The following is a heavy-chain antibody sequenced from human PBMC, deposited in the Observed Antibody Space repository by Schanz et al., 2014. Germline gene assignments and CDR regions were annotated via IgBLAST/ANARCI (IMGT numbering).Heavy chain of an antibody. V-gene: IGHV1-69*08. D-gene: IGHD3-22*01. CDR1: GGTFSSDT. J-gene: IGHJ5*01. CDR2: IVPIAGIT. Sequence: QVHLVQSGAEVKKPGSSVKVSCKASGGTFSSDTFSWVRQAPGQGLEWMGRIVPIAGITNYAQRFQGRVTITADKSSDTAYMELSSLRSEDTAVYYCAREVGLYDRGWFDSWGPGALVTVSS. CDR3: AREVGLYDRGWFDS.